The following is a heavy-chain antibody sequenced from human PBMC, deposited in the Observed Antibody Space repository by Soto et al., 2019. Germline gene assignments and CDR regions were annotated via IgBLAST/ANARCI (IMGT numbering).Heavy chain of an antibody. V-gene: IGHV3-23*01. J-gene: IGHJ4*02. CDR1: GFTFTTYA. CDR2: ISGSGGGT. Sequence: GGSLRLSCAASGFTFTTYAMTWVRQAPGKGLEWVSSISGSGGGTCYANSVKGRFTISRDSCKTTRYLQLNNLRAEDTAVSYCAKCLADVTQLWLSYFDYWGQGALVTVSS. D-gene: IGHD5-18*01. CDR3: AKCLADVTQLWLSYFDY.